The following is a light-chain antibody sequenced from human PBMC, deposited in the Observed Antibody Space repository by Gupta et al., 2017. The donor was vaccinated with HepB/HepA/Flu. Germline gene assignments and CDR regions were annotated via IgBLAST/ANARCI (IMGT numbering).Light chain of an antibody. Sequence: DIQLTQSPSFLSASVGDRVTITCRASQGISSSLAWYQQKPGKAPELLIYAASTLQTGVPSRFSGSGSGTEFTLTISSLQPEDFATYYCQEHNSYPLTFGGGTKVEIK. CDR3: QEHNSYPLT. J-gene: IGKJ4*01. CDR2: AAS. CDR1: QGISSS. V-gene: IGKV1-9*01.